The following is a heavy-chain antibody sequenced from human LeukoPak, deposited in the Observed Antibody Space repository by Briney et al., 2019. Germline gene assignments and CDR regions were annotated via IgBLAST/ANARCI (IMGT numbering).Heavy chain of an antibody. Sequence: SQTLSLTCTVSGGSISSGSYYWSWIRQPAGKGLEWIGRIYTSGSTNYNPSLKSRVTISVDTSKNQFSLKLSSVTAADTAVYYCATSLGGSYFLWYFDLWGRGTLVTVSS. CDR2: IYTSGST. J-gene: IGHJ2*01. D-gene: IGHD1-26*01. CDR3: ATSLGGSYFLWYFDL. V-gene: IGHV4-61*02. CDR1: GGSISSGSYY.